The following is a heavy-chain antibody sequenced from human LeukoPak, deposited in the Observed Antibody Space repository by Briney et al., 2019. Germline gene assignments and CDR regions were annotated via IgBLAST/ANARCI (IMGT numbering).Heavy chain of an antibody. V-gene: IGHV3-23*01. CDR3: AKDPLNTAMVSPTFDY. J-gene: IGHJ4*02. CDR2: ISGSGDDT. D-gene: IGHD5-18*01. Sequence: GGSLRLSCVVSGFPFSSYAMSWVRQAPGKGLEWVSGISGSGDDTYYAASVKGRFTVSRDTSKNTLYLQMNSLRAEDTAVYYCAKDPLNTAMVSPTFDYWGQGTLVTVSS. CDR1: GFPFSSYA.